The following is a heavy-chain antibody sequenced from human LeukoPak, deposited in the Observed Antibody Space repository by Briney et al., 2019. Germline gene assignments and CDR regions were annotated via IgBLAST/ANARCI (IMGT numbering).Heavy chain of an antibody. CDR1: GGSFSGYY. CDR2: INHSGST. J-gene: IGHJ4*02. CDR3: ARENYGGNSHFDY. V-gene: IGHV4-34*01. Sequence: SETLSLTCAVYGGSFSGYYWNWIRQPPGKGLEWIGEINHSGSTNYNPSLKSRVTISVDTSKNQFSLKLSSVTAADTAVYYCARENYGGNSHFDYWGQGTLVTVSS. D-gene: IGHD4-23*01.